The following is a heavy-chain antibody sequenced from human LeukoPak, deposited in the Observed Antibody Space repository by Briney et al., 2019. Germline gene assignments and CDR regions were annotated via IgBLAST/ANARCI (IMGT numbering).Heavy chain of an antibody. CDR3: AKERARGFGELSAFGY. D-gene: IGHD3-10*01. J-gene: IGHJ4*02. CDR2: INPNSGGT. V-gene: IGHV1-2*02. CDR1: GYTFTSYG. Sequence: ASVKVSCKASGYTFTSYGISWVRQAPGQGLEWMGWINPNSGGTNYAQKFQGRVTMTRDTSISTAYMELSRLRSDDTAVYYCAKERARGFGELSAFGYWGQGTLVTVSS.